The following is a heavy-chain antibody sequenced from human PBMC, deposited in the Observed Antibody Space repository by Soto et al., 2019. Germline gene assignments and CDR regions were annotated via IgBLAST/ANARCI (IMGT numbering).Heavy chain of an antibody. J-gene: IGHJ4*02. Sequence: QVQLVESGGGVVQPGRSLRLSCAASGFTFSSYGMHWVRQAPGKGLEWVAVIWYDGSNKYYADSVKGRFTISRDNSKNTLYLQMNSLRAEDTAVYYCARDGGTVTTHYFDYWGQGTLVTVSS. D-gene: IGHD4-17*01. CDR2: IWYDGSNK. V-gene: IGHV3-33*01. CDR3: ARDGGTVTTHYFDY. CDR1: GFTFSSYG.